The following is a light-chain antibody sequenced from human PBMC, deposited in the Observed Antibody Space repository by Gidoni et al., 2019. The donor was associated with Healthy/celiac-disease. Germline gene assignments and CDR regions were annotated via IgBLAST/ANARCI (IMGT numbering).Light chain of an antibody. J-gene: IGKJ4*01. CDR2: DAS. Sequence: EIVLTQSPATLSLSPGERATLPCRASQSVSSYLAGYQQKPGQAPRLLIYDASNRATGIPARLSGSGSGTDFTLTISSLEPEDFAVYYCQQRSNWPPPTFGGGTKVEIK. CDR1: QSVSSY. V-gene: IGKV3-11*01. CDR3: QQRSNWPPPT.